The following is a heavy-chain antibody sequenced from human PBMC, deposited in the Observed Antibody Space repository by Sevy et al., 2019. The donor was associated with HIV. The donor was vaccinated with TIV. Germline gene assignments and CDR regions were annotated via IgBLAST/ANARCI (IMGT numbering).Heavy chain of an antibody. Sequence: GGSLRLSCTASGFTFGDYAMSWFRQAPGKGLEWVGFIRSKAYGGTTEYAASVKGRFTISRDDSKSIAYLQMNSLKTEDTAVYYCARGRGGGGVAAAGSPPFDYWGQGTLVTVSS. V-gene: IGHV3-49*03. D-gene: IGHD6-13*01. J-gene: IGHJ4*02. CDR1: GFTFGDYA. CDR3: ARGRGGGGVAAAGSPPFDY. CDR2: IRSKAYGGTT.